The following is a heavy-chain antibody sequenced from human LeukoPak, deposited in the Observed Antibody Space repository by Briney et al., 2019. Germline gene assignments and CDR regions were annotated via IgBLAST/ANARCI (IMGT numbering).Heavy chain of an antibody. CDR1: GFNFRDHW. CDR3: VKNDGWFHLAQ. D-gene: IGHD6-19*01. Sequence: HPGGSLRLSCAVSGFNFRDHWMDWVRQAPGKGLQWVGHIKNDGSETYYLDSLKGRFSIPRDNTNNALYLQMNSLRVEDTAVYYCVKNDGWFHLAQWGQGTLVTVSS. CDR2: IKNDGSET. J-gene: IGHJ4*02. V-gene: IGHV3-7*03.